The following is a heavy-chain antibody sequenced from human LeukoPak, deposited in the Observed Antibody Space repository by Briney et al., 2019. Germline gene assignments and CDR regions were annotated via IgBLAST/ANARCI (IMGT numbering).Heavy chain of an antibody. J-gene: IGHJ4*02. Sequence: ASVKVSCKASGYTFTSYGISWVRQAPGQGLEWMGWISAYNGNTNYAQKLQGRVTMTTHTSTSTAYMELRSLRSDDTAVYYCARETNHYDFWSGHRGDFDYWGQGTLVTVSS. V-gene: IGHV1-18*01. D-gene: IGHD3-3*01. CDR3: ARETNHYDFWSGHRGDFDY. CDR2: ISAYNGNT. CDR1: GYTFTSYG.